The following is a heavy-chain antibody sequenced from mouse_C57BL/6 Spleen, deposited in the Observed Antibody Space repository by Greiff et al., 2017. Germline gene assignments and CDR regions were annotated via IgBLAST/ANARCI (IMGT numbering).Heavy chain of an antibody. CDR3: ARRWALRYSNYPNAMDY. Sequence: QVQLQQSGAELMKPGASVTLSCKATGFTFTGYWIEWVRQRPGHGLEWIGEILPGSGSTNYNAKFKGKATFTADTPSNAAYMQHSSLTTETSPIYYCARRWALRYSNYPNAMDYWGQGTSVTVSS. CDR2: ILPGSGST. J-gene: IGHJ4*01. V-gene: IGHV1-9*01. CDR1: GFTFTGYW. D-gene: IGHD2-5*01.